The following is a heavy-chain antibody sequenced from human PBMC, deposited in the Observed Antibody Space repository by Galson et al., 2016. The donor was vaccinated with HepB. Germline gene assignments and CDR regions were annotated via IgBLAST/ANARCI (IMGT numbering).Heavy chain of an antibody. V-gene: IGHV3-9*01. CDR2: IRWNSGNT. Sequence: SLRLSCAASGFTFGDYAMHWVRQAPGKGLEWVSGIRWNSGNTGDVDSVKGRFTISRDHPKNSLYLQMNILRAEDTAVYYCAKDYYETRGMGEWGQGTLVTVSS. D-gene: IGHD3-22*01. CDR1: GFTFGDYA. J-gene: IGHJ4*02. CDR3: AKDYYETRGMGE.